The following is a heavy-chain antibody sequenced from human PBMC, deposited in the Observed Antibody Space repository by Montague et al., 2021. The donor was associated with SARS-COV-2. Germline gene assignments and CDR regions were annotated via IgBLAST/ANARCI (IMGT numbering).Heavy chain of an antibody. V-gene: IGHV4-4*02. D-gene: IGHD3-22*01. Sequence: SETLSLTCDVYGGAISSSDWWSWVRPPPGKGLEWIGETYHTGNANYNPSLKSRVTISVDKSKNQFSLKLTSVTAADTAVYFCARGENYNDRTVNHWYLDLWGRGTLVTVSS. CDR3: ARGENYNDRTVNHWYLDL. CDR1: GGAISSSDW. J-gene: IGHJ2*01. CDR2: TYHTGNA.